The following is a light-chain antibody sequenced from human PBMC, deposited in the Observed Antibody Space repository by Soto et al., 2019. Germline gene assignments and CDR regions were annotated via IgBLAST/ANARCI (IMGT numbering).Light chain of an antibody. J-gene: IGLJ2*01. Sequence: SYELTQPPSVSVAPGQTARITCGGNNIGSKSVHWYQQKPGQAPVLVVYDDSDRPSWIPERFSGSNSGNTATLTISRVEAGYEADYYCQVWDSSSDPGDVVFGGGTKLTVL. V-gene: IGLV3-21*02. CDR2: DDS. CDR1: NIGSKS. CDR3: QVWDSSSDPGDVV.